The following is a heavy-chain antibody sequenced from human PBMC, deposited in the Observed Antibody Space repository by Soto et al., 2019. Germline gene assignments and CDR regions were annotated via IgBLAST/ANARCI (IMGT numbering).Heavy chain of an antibody. D-gene: IGHD3-9*01. J-gene: IGHJ5*02. CDR2: VYYTGST. CDR3: ARQDYDLLTDSGNWFDP. V-gene: IGHV4-39*01. Sequence: PSETLSLTCSLSGGSIGRSTYYWVWISQSPGKGLEWIGNVYYTGSTQYNPSLKSRITISVDTSKNQFSLKLRSVTAADTAVYYCARQDYDLLTDSGNWFDPWGQG. CDR1: GGSIGRSTYY.